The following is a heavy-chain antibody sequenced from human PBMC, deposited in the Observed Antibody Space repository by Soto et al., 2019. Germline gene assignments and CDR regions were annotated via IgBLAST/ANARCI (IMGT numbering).Heavy chain of an antibody. CDR2: IYYSGSS. V-gene: IGHV4-31*03. CDR1: GGSISSGSYH. Sequence: SETLSLTCTVSGGSISSGSYHWSWIRQHPGKGLEWIGNIYYSGSSYYNPSLKSRATISIDTSKDQLSLRLGSVTAADTAVYYCARVEGSSYYFRHDCWGRGTLVTVSS. CDR3: ARVEGSSYYFRHDC. D-gene: IGHD1-26*01. J-gene: IGHJ4*02.